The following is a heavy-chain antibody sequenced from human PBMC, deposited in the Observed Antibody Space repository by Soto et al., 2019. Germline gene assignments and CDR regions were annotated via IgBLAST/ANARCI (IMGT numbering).Heavy chain of an antibody. Sequence: PGGSLRLSSAPSGFTFSSYGMHWVRQAPGKGLEWVAVIWYDGSNKYYADSVKGRFTISRDNSKNTLYLQMNSLRAEDTAVYYCARDGEYSSSRAYYYYYGMDVWGQGTTVTVSS. J-gene: IGHJ6*02. CDR1: GFTFSSYG. V-gene: IGHV3-33*01. CDR2: IWYDGSNK. CDR3: ARDGEYSSSRAYYYYYGMDV. D-gene: IGHD6-6*01.